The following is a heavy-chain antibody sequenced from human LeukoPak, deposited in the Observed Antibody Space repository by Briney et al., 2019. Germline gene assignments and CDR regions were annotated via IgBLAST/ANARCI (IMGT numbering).Heavy chain of an antibody. CDR2: IIPIFGTA. J-gene: IGHJ4*02. CDR1: GVNFGSYD. Sequence: ASVKVSCKSSGVNFGSYDILWVRQAPGQGLEWMGGIIPIFGTANYAQKFQGRVTITADESTSTAYMELSSLRSEDTAVYYCARDLGSPYYYDSSGPFDYWGQGTLVTVSS. CDR3: ARDLGSPYYYDSSGPFDY. V-gene: IGHV1-69*01. D-gene: IGHD3-22*01.